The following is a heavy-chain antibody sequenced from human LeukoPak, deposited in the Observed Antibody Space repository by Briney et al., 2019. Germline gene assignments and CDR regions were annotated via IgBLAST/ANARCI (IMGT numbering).Heavy chain of an antibody. CDR3: ARLSGRGVVPFDY. V-gene: IGHV1-69*04. J-gene: IGHJ4*02. CDR1: GGTFSSYA. D-gene: IGHD3-3*01. Sequence: SVKVSCKASGGTFSSYAISWVRQAPGQGLEWMGRIIPILGIANYAQKFQGRVTITADKSTSTAYMELSSLRSEDTAVYYCARLSGRGVVPFDYWGQGTLVTVSS. CDR2: IIPILGIA.